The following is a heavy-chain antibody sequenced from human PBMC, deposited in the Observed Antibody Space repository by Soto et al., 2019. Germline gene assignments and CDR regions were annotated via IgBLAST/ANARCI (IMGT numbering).Heavy chain of an antibody. V-gene: IGHV4-59*01. Sequence: ASETLSLTCTVSGGSISGCYWSWIRQPPGKGLEWIGYMYNTGSTVYNPSFKSRVTISVDTSKNQFSLKLSSVTAADTAVYYCATAMVTSYFDYWGQGTLVTVSS. CDR3: ATAMVTSYFDY. D-gene: IGHD5-18*01. J-gene: IGHJ4*02. CDR2: MYNTGST. CDR1: GGSISGCY.